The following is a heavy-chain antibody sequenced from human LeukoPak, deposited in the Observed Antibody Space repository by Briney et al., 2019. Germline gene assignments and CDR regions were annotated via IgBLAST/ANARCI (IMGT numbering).Heavy chain of an antibody. CDR3: ASYGYYYDSSGYFEDY. D-gene: IGHD3-22*01. CDR2: IYYSGST. CDR1: GGSISSGDYY. Sequence: SETLSLTCAVSGGSISSGDYYWRWIRQPPGKGLGWIGYIYYSGSTYYNPSLKSRVTISVDTSKNQFSLKLSSVTAADTAVYYCASYGYYYDSSGYFEDYWGQGTLVTVSS. J-gene: IGHJ4*02. V-gene: IGHV4-30-4*01.